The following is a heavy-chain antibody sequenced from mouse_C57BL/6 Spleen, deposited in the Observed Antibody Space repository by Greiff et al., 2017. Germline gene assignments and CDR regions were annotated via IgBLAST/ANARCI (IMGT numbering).Heavy chain of an antibody. D-gene: IGHD2-1*01. CDR2: IDPSDSYT. CDR1: GYTFTSYW. V-gene: IGHV1-69*01. CDR3: ARRGYGNSYYAMDD. J-gene: IGHJ4*01. Sequence: QVQLQQPGAELVLPGASVKLSCKASGYTFTSYWMHWVKQRPGQGLEWIGEIDPSDSYTNSNQKFKGKSALTVDKSSSTAYMQLSSLTSEDSAVYYCARRGYGNSYYAMDDWGQGTSVTVSS.